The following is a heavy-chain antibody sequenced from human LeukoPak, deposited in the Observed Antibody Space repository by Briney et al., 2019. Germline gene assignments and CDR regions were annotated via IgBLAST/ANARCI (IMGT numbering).Heavy chain of an antibody. CDR1: GGSISSSSYY. J-gene: IGHJ4*02. CDR3: ARQAVAGTDYFDY. D-gene: IGHD6-19*01. V-gene: IGHV4-39*01. CDR2: IYYSGST. Sequence: SETLSLTCTVSGGSISSSSYYWGWIRQPPGKGLEWIGSIYYSGSTYYNPSLKSRVTISVDTSKNQLSLKLSSVTAADTAVYYCARQAVAGTDYFDYWGQGTLVTVSS.